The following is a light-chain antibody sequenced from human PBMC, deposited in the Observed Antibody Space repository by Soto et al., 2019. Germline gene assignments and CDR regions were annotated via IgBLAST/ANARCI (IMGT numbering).Light chain of an antibody. J-gene: IGLJ2*01. Sequence: QSVLTQPPSASGSPGQSVTISCSGGGSNIGKNTVHWYPVLPGTAPKLLIYSNGQRPSGVPDRFSGSKSGPSASLAISGLQSADEADYYCAAWDDSPNGVVFGGGTKLTVL. V-gene: IGLV1-44*01. CDR1: GSNIGKNT. CDR2: SNG. CDR3: AAWDDSPNGVV.